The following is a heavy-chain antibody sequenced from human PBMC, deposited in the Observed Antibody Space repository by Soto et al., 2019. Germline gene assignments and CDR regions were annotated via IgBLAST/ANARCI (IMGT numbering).Heavy chain of an antibody. CDR2: IWYDGSNK. Sequence: QVQLVESGGGVVQPGRSLRLSCAASGFTFSSYGMHWVRQAPGKGLEWVAVIWYDGSNKYYADSVKGRFTISRDNSKNTLYLQMNSMRAEDTAVYYCAREFGWNDRYDFWGQGTLVTVSS. CDR1: GFTFSSYG. J-gene: IGHJ4*02. V-gene: IGHV3-33*01. CDR3: AREFGWNDRYDF. D-gene: IGHD1-1*01.